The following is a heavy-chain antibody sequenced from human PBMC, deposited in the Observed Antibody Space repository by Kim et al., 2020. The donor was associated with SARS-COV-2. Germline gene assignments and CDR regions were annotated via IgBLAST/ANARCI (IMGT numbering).Heavy chain of an antibody. V-gene: IGHV3-9*01. D-gene: IGHD1-26*01. CDR2: ISWNSASV. CDR1: GFTFGDLA. CDR3: VKDVGTATAEYFEH. J-gene: IGHJ1*01. Sequence: GGSLRLSCAASGFTFGDLAMHWVRQAPGKGLEWVSGISWNSASVGYEDSVEGRFTISRDNARDSLSLQMNSLRPEDTAFYYCVKDVGTATAEYFEHWGQGTLVTVSS.